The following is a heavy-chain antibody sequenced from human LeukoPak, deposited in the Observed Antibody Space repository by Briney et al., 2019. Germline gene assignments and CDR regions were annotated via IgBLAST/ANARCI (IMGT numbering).Heavy chain of an antibody. CDR3: ARGGSRWFDY. CDR2: IREDGSEK. J-gene: IGHJ4*02. D-gene: IGHD6-13*01. CDR1: GFSFSSYW. Sequence: GGSLRLSCAASGFSFSSYWMSWVRQAPGKGLEWVANIREDGSEKNYVDSVKGRFTISRDNAKNSPYLQMNSLRGEDTAVYYCARGGSRWFDYWGQGILVTVSS. V-gene: IGHV3-7*04.